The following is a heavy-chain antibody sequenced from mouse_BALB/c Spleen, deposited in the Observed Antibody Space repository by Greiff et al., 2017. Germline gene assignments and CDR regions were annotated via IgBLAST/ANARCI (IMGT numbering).Heavy chain of an antibody. CDR1: GFDFSRYW. J-gene: IGHJ4*01. CDR2: INPGSSTI. Sequence: EVQGVESGGGLVQPGGSLNLSCAASGFDFSRYWMSWARQAPGKGQEWIGEINPGSSTINYTPSLKDKFIISRDNAKNTLYLQMSKVRSEDTALYYCARLTTATGAMDYWGQGTSVTVSS. CDR3: ARLTTATGAMDY. D-gene: IGHD1-2*01. V-gene: IGHV4-2*02.